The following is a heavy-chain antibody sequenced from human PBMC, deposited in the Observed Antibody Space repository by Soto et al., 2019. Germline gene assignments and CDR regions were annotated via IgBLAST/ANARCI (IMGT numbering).Heavy chain of an antibody. D-gene: IGHD4-4*01. V-gene: IGHV1-69*02. Sequence: QVQLVQSGAEVKKPGSSVKVSCNASGGTFSSYTISWVRQAPGQGLEWMGRIIPILGIANYAQKFQGRVTITADKSTSTAYMELSSLRSEDTAVYYCHYSKPGLWDYWGQGTLVTVSS. CDR2: IIPILGIA. CDR1: GGTFSSYT. J-gene: IGHJ4*02. CDR3: HYSKPGLWDY.